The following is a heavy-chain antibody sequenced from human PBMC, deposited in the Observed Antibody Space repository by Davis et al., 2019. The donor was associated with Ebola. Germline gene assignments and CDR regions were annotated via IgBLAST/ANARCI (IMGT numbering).Heavy chain of an antibody. D-gene: IGHD3-10*01. CDR3: TRDRFGDSDY. CDR1: GYTFTSYG. CDR2: INPHNGNK. Sequence: ASVKVSCKASGYTFTSYGITWVRQAPGQGLEWMGWINPHNGNKNYAQSVQGRVTMTTDTSTTTAYMEVGSLRSDDTAVYYCTRDRFGDSDYWGQGTLVTVS. J-gene: IGHJ4*02. V-gene: IGHV1-18*04.